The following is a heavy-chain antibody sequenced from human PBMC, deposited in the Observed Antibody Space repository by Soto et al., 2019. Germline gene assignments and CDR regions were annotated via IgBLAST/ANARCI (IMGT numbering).Heavy chain of an antibody. D-gene: IGHD3-3*01. J-gene: IGHJ4*02. V-gene: IGHV3-30*18. CDR2: ISYDGSNK. Sequence: GGSLRLSCAASGFTFSSYGMHWVRQAPGKGLEWVAVISYDGSNKYYADSVKGRFTISRDNSKNTLYLQMNSLRAEDTAVYYCAKDGLRFLEWLSYFDYWGQGTLVTVSS. CDR3: AKDGLRFLEWLSYFDY. CDR1: GFTFSSYG.